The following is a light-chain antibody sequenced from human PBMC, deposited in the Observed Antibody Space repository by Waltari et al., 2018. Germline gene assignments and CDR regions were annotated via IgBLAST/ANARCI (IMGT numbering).Light chain of an antibody. CDR3: MQALHTPTT. Sequence: DLVRTQSPLSLSVTPGEPASISCRSSQSLLRSTGYNFLDWYLQKPGQPPQLLISLGSDRASGVPDRFSGSGTGTDFTLKISRVEAEDVGIYYCMQALHTPTTFGPGTKVDIK. CDR2: LGS. CDR1: QSLLRSTGYNF. J-gene: IGKJ3*01. V-gene: IGKV2-28*01.